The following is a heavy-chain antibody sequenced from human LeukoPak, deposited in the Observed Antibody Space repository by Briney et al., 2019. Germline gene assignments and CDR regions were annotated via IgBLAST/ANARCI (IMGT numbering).Heavy chain of an antibody. V-gene: IGHV1-69*13. CDR1: GGTFISYA. J-gene: IGHJ4*02. Sequence: SVKVSCKASGGTFISYAISWVRQAPGQGLEWMGGIIPIFGTANYAQKFQGRVTITADESTSTAYMELSSLRSEDTAVYYCARVAHTAMVQYYFNYWGQGTLVTVSS. D-gene: IGHD5-18*01. CDR2: IIPIFGTA. CDR3: ARVAHTAMVQYYFNY.